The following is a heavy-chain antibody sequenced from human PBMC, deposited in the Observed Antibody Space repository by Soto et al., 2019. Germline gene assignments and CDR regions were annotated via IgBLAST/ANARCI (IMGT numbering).Heavy chain of an antibody. D-gene: IGHD3-22*01. CDR2: INHSGST. CDR3: ARDDDDSSGPYYYGMDV. Sequence: QVQLQQWGAGLLKPSETLSLTCAVYGGSFSGYYWSWIRQPPGKGLEWIGEINHSGSTNYNPSLKRRVTISEDKSKNQFSLKLSSVTAADTAVYYCARDDDDSSGPYYYGMDVWGQGTTVTVSS. V-gene: IGHV4-34*01. CDR1: GGSFSGYY. J-gene: IGHJ6*02.